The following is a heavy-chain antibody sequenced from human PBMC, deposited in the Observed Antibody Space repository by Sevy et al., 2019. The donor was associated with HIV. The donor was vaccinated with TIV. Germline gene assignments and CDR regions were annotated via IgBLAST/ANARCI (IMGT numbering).Heavy chain of an antibody. CDR3: ARVLGILDYSYGLDV. CDR2: INYTGNT. Sequence: SETLSLTCGVYGGSFSGYYWNWIRQSPGKGLEWIGEINYTGNTNYNPSLKSRVFISIDTSRNEIFLELNSLTAADTALYYCARVLGILDYSYGLDVWGQGTTVTVSS. V-gene: IGHV4-34*01. J-gene: IGHJ6*02. D-gene: IGHD3-16*01. CDR1: GGSFSGYY.